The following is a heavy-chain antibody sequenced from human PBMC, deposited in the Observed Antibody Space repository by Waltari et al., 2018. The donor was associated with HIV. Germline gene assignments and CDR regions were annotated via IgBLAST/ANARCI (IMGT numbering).Heavy chain of an antibody. CDR3: ARGSVIAAVSY. V-gene: IGHV4-34*01. CDR1: GGSFSGYY. J-gene: IGHJ4*02. Sequence: QVQLQQWGAGLLKPSETLSLTCAVYGGSFSGYYWSWIRQPPGKGLEWIGEINHSGSTNYNPSLKSRVTISVDTSKNQFSLKLSSVTAADTAVYYCARGSVIAAVSYWGQGTLVTVSS. D-gene: IGHD6-13*01. CDR2: INHSGST.